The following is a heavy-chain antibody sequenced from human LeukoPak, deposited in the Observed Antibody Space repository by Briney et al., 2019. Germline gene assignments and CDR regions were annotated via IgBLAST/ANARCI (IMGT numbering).Heavy chain of an antibody. CDR2: INAGDGNI. CDR3: ARDVSVATYYFDY. Sequence: ASVKVSCKASGYTFTNYALHWVRQAPGQRLEWMGWINAGDGNIKYPQDFQGRVTITRDTSASTAYMDLSSLRSEDVAVYYCARDVSVATYYFDYWGQGTLVTVSS. D-gene: IGHD5-12*01. CDR1: GYTFTNYA. J-gene: IGHJ4*02. V-gene: IGHV1-3*03.